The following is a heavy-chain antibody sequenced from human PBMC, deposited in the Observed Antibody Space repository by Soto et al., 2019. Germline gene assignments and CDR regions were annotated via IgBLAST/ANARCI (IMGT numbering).Heavy chain of an antibody. CDR1: GFTVSGND. CDR3: ARFDHLVYGAHGPLDY. Sequence: EVQLVESGGGLVQPGGSLRLSCAAYGFTVSGNDMTWVRQAPVKGMEWVSIHYSIGTRYYADSVKGRFTISRDSSRNIMYLQMNSLRDEDTALYYCARFDHLVYGAHGPLDYCVQGTLVTVSS. D-gene: IGHD2-8*01. J-gene: IGHJ4*02. V-gene: IGHV3-53*04. CDR2: HYSIGTR.